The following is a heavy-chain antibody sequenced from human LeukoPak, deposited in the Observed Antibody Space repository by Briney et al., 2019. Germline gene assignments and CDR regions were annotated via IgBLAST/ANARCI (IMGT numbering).Heavy chain of an antibody. CDR3: ARVGKVDIVPKRVGPLDY. D-gene: IGHD5-12*01. CDR1: GYSISSNYY. V-gene: IGHV4-38-2*02. J-gene: IGHJ4*02. CDR2: IYHTGSA. Sequence: KTSETLSLTCSVSGYSISSNYYWGWIRQPPGKGLEWIGNIYHTGSAFYKASLKSRVTISVDTSKNQISLKLSSVTAADTAVYYCARVGKVDIVPKRVGPLDYWGQGTLVTVSS.